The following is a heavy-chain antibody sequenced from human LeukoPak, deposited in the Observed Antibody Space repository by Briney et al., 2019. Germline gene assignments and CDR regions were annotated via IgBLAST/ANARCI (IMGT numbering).Heavy chain of an antibody. V-gene: IGHV1-18*01. CDR2: ISAYNGNT. CDR3: ARDDEYSSGWYGIDY. D-gene: IGHD6-19*01. CDR1: GYTFTSYG. Sequence: ASVKVSCQASGYTFTSYGISWVRQAPGQGLEWMGWISAYNGNTNYAQRLQGRVTMTTDTSPSTAYMELRSLRSDDTAVYYCARDDEYSSGWYGIDYWGQGTLVTVSS. J-gene: IGHJ4*02.